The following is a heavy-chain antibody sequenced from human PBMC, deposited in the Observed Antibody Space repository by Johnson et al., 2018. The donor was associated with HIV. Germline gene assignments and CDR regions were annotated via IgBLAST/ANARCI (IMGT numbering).Heavy chain of an antibody. J-gene: IGHJ3*02. D-gene: IGHD3-3*01. V-gene: IGHV3-30-3*02. CDR3: AKSPRFTIFGSDAFDI. CDR1: GFTFGNYA. Sequence: QVQLVESGGGLVQPGRSLRLSCTTSGFTFGNYALNWVRQAPAKGLEWVAVISYDGSDKYYAASVKGRFTISRDNSKNTLYLQMNSLRAEDTAVYYCAKSPRFTIFGSDAFDIWGQGTMVTVSS. CDR2: ISYDGSDK.